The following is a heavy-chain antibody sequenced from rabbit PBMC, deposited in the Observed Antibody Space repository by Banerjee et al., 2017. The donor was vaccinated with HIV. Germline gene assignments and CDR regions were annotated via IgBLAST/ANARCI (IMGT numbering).Heavy chain of an antibody. Sequence: QSLEESGGDLVKPGASLKLTCTASGFSFSSGYDMCWVRQAPGKGLEWIGCIYTGSSGSTYYASWAKGRFTISKASSTTVTLQMTSLTAADTATYFCARRTWYGDYNLWGQGTLVTVS. V-gene: IGHV1S40*01. CDR2: IYTGSSGST. D-gene: IGHD2-1*01. CDR3: ARRTWYGDYNL. J-gene: IGHJ4*01. CDR1: GFSFSSGYD.